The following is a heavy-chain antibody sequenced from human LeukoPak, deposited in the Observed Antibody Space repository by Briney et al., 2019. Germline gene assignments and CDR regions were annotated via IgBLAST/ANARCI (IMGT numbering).Heavy chain of an antibody. D-gene: IGHD1-7*01. V-gene: IGHV1-2*02. CDR1: GYTFTGYY. CDR2: INPNSGGT. J-gene: IGHJ4*02. Sequence: GASVKVPCKASGYTFTGYYMHWVRQAPGQGLEWMGWINPNSGGTNYAQKFQGRVTMTRDTSISTAYMELSRLRSDDMAVYYCAREKDLVTGTTEFDYWGQRTLVTVSS. CDR3: AREKDLVTGTTEFDY.